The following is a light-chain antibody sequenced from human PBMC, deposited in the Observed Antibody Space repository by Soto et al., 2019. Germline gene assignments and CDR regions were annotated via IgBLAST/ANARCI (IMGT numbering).Light chain of an antibody. Sequence: PGYRATVSCRASQSVSRSNLAWYQHKPGQAPRLLIYGTSNRATGIPDRFTGSGSGTDLTLTISSLEPEDFAVYYCEQYGSSPPSITFGQGTRLEIK. CDR1: QSVSRSN. CDR3: EQYGSSPPSIT. V-gene: IGKV3-20*01. J-gene: IGKJ5*01. CDR2: GTS.